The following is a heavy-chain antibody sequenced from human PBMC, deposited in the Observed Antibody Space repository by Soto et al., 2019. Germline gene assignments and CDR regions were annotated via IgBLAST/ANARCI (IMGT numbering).Heavy chain of an antibody. V-gene: IGHV3-30*18. D-gene: IGHD3-16*02. CDR2: ISYDGSNK. J-gene: IGHJ3*02. CDR1: GFTFSSYG. CDR3: AKDGEPVRRLGELSLFRPPAFDI. Sequence: QVQLVESGGGVVQPGRSLRLSCAASGFTFSSYGMHWVRQAPGKGLEWVAVISYDGSNKYYADSVKGRFTISRDNSKNTLYLQMNSLRAEDTAVYYCAKDGEPVRRLGELSLFRPPAFDIWGQGTMVPVSS.